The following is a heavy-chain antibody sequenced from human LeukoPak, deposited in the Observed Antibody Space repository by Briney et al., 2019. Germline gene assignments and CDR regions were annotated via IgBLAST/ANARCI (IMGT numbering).Heavy chain of an antibody. CDR3: ARVFHDYGDYRLDAFDI. CDR2: ISYDGSNK. CDR1: GFTFSSYA. D-gene: IGHD4-17*01. J-gene: IGHJ3*02. V-gene: IGHV3-30-3*01. Sequence: GGSLRLSCAASGFTFSSYAMHWVRQAPGKGLEWVAVISYDGSNKYYADSVKGRFTISRDNSKNTLYLQMNSLRAEDTAVYYCARVFHDYGDYRLDAFDIWGQGTMVTVSS.